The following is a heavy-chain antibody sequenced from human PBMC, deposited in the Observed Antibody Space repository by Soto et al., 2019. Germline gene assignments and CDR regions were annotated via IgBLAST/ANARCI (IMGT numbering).Heavy chain of an antibody. D-gene: IGHD3-10*01. CDR1: GGSISSYY. J-gene: IGHJ4*02. Sequence: QVQLQESGPGLVKPSETLSLTCTVSGGSISSYYWSWIRQPPGKGLEWIGYIYYSGSTNYNPSLKSRVTISVDTSKNQFSLKLSSVTAADTAVYYCARDDYYGSGRIGVIAMVWGQGTLVTVSS. CDR3: ARDDYYGSGRIGVIAMV. V-gene: IGHV4-59*08. CDR2: IYYSGST.